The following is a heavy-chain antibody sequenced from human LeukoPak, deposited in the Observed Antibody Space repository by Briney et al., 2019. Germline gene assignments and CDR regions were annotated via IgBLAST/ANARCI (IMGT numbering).Heavy chain of an antibody. J-gene: IGHJ4*02. CDR2: ISITRSNT. CDR3: EPYGVGHIDY. CDR1: GFIFRNHA. D-gene: IGHD2-15*01. V-gene: IGHV3-23*01. Sequence: GGSLRLSCAVSGFIFRNHAWYSLRQAPGKGLEWVSSISITRSNTYYADSVKGRFTISSDNSKNVLYLQMNSLRVDNTAVYYCEPYGVGHIDYWGQGTQVTVSS.